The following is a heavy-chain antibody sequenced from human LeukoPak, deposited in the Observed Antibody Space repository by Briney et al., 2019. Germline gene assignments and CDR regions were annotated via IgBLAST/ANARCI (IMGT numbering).Heavy chain of an antibody. J-gene: IGHJ5*02. V-gene: IGHV4-31*03. CDR1: GGSISSGGYY. CDR3: ARDYYYGSGSYPSGWFDP. Sequence: SETLSLTCTVSGGSISSGGYYWSWIRQHPGKGLEWIGYIYYSGSTYYNPSLKSRVTISVDTSKNQFSLKLSSMTAADTVVYYCARDYYYGSGSYPSGWFDPWGQGTLVTVSS. CDR2: IYYSGST. D-gene: IGHD3-10*01.